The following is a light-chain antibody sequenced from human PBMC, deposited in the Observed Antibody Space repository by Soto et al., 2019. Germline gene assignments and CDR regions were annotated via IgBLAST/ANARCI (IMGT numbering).Light chain of an antibody. Sequence: DIQMTQSPSSLSASVGDRVTITCRSSQSISTYLNWYQQKLGKAPKLLIYAASSLQRGVPSRFSGSGSGTDFTLTISSLQPEDVATYYCQQSYSTPRTFGQGTKLEIK. J-gene: IGKJ2*02. CDR3: QQSYSTPRT. CDR2: AAS. V-gene: IGKV1-39*01. CDR1: QSISTY.